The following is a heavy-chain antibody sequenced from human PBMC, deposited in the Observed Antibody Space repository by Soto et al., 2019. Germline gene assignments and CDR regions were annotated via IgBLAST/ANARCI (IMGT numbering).Heavy chain of an antibody. CDR3: ASTRSSGGLDV. D-gene: IGHD3-16*01. Sequence: QVQLVQSGAEVKKPGSSVKVSCKASGGTFSSYAISWVRQAPGQGLEWMGGVITIFGTANYAKMSQSRVTITAEESTSTAYMELSSLRSEDTAGYYCASTRSSGGLDVCGQGTTGTVSS. CDR1: GGTFSSYA. J-gene: IGHJ6*02. V-gene: IGHV1-69*01. CDR2: VITIFGTA.